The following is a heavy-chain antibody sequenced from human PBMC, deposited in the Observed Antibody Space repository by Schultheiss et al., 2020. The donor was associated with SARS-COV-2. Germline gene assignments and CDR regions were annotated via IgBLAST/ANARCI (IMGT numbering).Heavy chain of an antibody. CDR3: ARPHPDLLRYYFDY. CDR1: GGSIINDH. Sequence: SETLSLTCAVSGGSIINDHWTWIRQPPGKGLEWLGCVSTRGGSNYNPSLKGRITISLDTSKNQFSLKLTSVTAADTAVYYCARPHPDLLRYYFDYWGQGTLVTVSS. V-gene: IGHV4-4*08. J-gene: IGHJ4*02. CDR2: VSTRGGS.